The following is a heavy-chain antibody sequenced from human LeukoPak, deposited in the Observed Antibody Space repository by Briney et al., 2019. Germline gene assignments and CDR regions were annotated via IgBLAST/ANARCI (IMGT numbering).Heavy chain of an antibody. CDR3: AKDEVVPGYYYTDV. CDR1: GFTFRNYG. CDR2: MTGDGATT. D-gene: IGHD2-2*01. V-gene: IGHV3-23*01. Sequence: GGSLRLSCAASGFTFRNYGMSWVRQAPGKGLEWVSAMTGDGATTYYADSMKGRFTISRDNSKNTLYLQINSLGAEDTAVYYCAKDEVVPGYYYTDVWGRGTTVTISS. J-gene: IGHJ6*03.